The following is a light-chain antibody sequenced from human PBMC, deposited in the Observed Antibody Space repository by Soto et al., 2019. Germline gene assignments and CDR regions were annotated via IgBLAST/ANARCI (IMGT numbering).Light chain of an antibody. J-gene: IGKJ4*01. CDR2: GAS. Sequence: EMVVPQSPGALSLSPGERATLSCRASQSVSSSYLAWYQQKPGQAPRLLMYGASSRATGIPDRFSGSGSGIDFTVNISRQEAEEFAVYYCQLEGRSPRPAFGGRIKVELK. V-gene: IGKV3-20*01. CDR3: QLEGRSPRPA. CDR1: QSVSSSY.